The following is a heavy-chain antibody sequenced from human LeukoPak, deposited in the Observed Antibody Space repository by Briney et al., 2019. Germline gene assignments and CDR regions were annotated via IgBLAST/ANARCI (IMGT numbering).Heavy chain of an antibody. V-gene: IGHV3-74*01. CDR2: IKSDGSRT. CDR3: ARGGIGSFDN. Sequence: GGSLRLSCAASGFTFSSYWMHWVRQAPGTGLVWVSDIKSDGSRTSYADSVKGRFTISRDNAKNTLYLQMNSLRAEDTAVYYCARGGIGSFDNWGQGTLVTVSS. D-gene: IGHD6-13*01. CDR1: GFTFSSYW. J-gene: IGHJ4*02.